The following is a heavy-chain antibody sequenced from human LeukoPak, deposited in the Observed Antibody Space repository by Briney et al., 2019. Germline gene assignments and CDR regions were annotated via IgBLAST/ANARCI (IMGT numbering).Heavy chain of an antibody. J-gene: IGHJ4*02. V-gene: IGHV4-59*01. CDR2: IYYSGST. D-gene: IGHD3-3*01. CDR1: GGSISSYY. CDR3: ARGDDFWSGYPL. Sequence: SETLSLTCTVFGGSISSYYWSWIRQPPGKGLEWIGYIYYSGSTNYNPSLKSRVTISVDTSKNQFSLKLSSVTAADTAVYYCARGDDFWSGYPLWGQGTLVTVSS.